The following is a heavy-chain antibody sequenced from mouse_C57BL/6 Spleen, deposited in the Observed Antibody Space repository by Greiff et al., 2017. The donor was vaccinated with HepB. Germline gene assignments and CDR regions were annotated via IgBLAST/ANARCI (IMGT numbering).Heavy chain of an antibody. CDR2: IYPGDGDT. D-gene: IGHD3-2*02. J-gene: IGHJ2*01. CDR3: ARRGAQARDYFDY. V-gene: IGHV1-82*01. CDR1: GYAFSSSW. Sequence: VQLQQSGPELVKPGASVKISCKASGYAFSSSWMNWVKQRPGKGLEWIGRIYPGDGDTNYSGKFKGKATLTADKSASTAYLQLSSLTSEDSAVYCWARRGAQARDYFDYWGQGNTLTVAS.